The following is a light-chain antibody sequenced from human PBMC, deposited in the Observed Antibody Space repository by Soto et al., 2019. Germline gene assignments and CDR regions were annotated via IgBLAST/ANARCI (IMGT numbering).Light chain of an antibody. V-gene: IGKV1-5*01. Sequence: DIQMTQSPSTLSASVGDTVTITCRASQSIGRWLAWYQQKPGKAPRLLIYDASSLQSGVPSRFSGIESGTRFTLTISGLQPDDFATYYCQQYQTYSGTFGQGTKVDI. CDR2: DAS. CDR3: QQYQTYSGT. CDR1: QSIGRW. J-gene: IGKJ1*01.